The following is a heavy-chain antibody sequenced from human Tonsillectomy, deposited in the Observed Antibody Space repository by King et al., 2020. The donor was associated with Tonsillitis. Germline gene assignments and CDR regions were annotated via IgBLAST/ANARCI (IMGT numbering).Heavy chain of an antibody. V-gene: IGHV5-10-1*03. D-gene: IGHD3-22*01. CDR1: GYSFTNYW. CDR3: ARHPYYHGSSGYSPAGENAFDI. Sequence: VQLVESGAEVKKPGESLRISCKGSGYSFTNYWITWVRQMPGKGLEWMGRIDPSDSYTNYSPPFQGHVTISADKSISTANLQWSSLKASDTAMYYCARHPYYHGSSGYSPAGENAFDIWGQGTMVTVSS. CDR2: IDPSDSYT. J-gene: IGHJ3*02.